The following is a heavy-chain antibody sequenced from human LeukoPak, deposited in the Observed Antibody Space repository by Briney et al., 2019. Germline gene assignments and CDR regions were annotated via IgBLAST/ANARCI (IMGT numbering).Heavy chain of an antibody. CDR3: ARVYDFWSGYSS. CDR2: INPNSGGT. Sequence: ASVKVSCKASGYTFTGYYMHWVRQAPGQGLEWMGWINPNSGGTNYAQKFQGRVTMTRDTSISTAYMELSRLRSDDTAVYYCARVYDFWSGYSSWGQGTLVTVSS. J-gene: IGHJ5*02. D-gene: IGHD3-3*01. CDR1: GYTFTGYY. V-gene: IGHV1-2*02.